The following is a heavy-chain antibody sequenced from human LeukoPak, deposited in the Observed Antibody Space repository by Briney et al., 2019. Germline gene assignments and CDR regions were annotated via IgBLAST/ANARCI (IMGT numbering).Heavy chain of an antibody. CDR2: IGISSGNT. Sequence: PGGSLRLSCAASGFPFSEYSMNWVRQAPGKGLEWISYIGISSGNTKYADSVKGRFTVSADNARNSLYLQMNSLRVEDTAVYYCARDHNYAFDNWGQGTLVTVS. D-gene: IGHD1-1*01. J-gene: IGHJ4*02. V-gene: IGHV3-11*06. CDR1: GFPFSEYS. CDR3: ARDHNYAFDN.